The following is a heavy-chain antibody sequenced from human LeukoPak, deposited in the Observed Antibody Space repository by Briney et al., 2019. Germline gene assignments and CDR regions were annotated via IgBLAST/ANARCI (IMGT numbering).Heavy chain of an antibody. Sequence: PGGSLRLSCAASGFTFRSYDIHWVRQAPGRGLEWVAVIWYDGSNKYYADSVKGRFTISRDNSKNTLSLQMNSLRVEDTAVYYCTTGPEITYDSRSFDYWGQGTLVTVSS. CDR2: IWYDGSNK. J-gene: IGHJ4*02. V-gene: IGHV3-33*01. CDR1: GFTFRSYD. D-gene: IGHD3-22*01. CDR3: TTGPEITYDSRSFDY.